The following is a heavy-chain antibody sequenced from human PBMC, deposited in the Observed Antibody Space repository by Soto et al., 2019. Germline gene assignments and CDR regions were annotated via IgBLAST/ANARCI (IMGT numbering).Heavy chain of an antibody. CDR3: AGPCGVRGGEYYYYGMDV. CDR1: GFTFSSYS. Sequence: GGSLRLSCAASGFTFSSYSMNWVRQAPGKGLEWVSYISSSSSTIYYADSVKGRFTISRDNAKNSLYLQMNSLRDEDTAVYYCAGPCGVRGGEYYYYGMDVWGQGTTVTVSS. J-gene: IGHJ6*02. CDR2: ISSSSSTI. V-gene: IGHV3-48*02. D-gene: IGHD3-10*01.